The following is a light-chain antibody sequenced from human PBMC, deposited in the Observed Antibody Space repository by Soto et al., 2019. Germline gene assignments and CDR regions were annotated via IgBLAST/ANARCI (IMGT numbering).Light chain of an antibody. CDR1: SSDVGSYNL. CDR3: CSYAGSSTYV. Sequence: TGTSSDVGSYNLVSWYQQHPGKAPKLMIYEVSKRPSGVSNRFSGSKSGNTASLTISGLQAEDEADYYCCSYAGSSTYVFGTVTKVTVL. CDR2: EVS. V-gene: IGLV2-23*02. J-gene: IGLJ1*01.